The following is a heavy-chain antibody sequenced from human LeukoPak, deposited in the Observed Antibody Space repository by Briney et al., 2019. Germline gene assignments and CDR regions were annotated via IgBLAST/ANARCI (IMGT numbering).Heavy chain of an antibody. Sequence: GGSLRLSCAVSGFPFCSFAMSWVRQASGKGLEWVSTFSGSGGNTYYTYSVKGRFTISRDNSKKTLFLQMNSLRAEDTAVYYCAKNFGVSTTSFDYWGQGTLVTVSS. J-gene: IGHJ4*02. D-gene: IGHD3-10*01. CDR1: GFPFCSFA. CDR2: FSGSGGNT. CDR3: AKNFGVSTTSFDY. V-gene: IGHV3-23*01.